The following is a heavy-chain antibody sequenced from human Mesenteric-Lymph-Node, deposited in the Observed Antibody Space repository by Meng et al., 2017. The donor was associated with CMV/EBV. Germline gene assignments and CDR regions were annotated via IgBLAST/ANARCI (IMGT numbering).Heavy chain of an antibody. D-gene: IGHD3-10*01. Sequence: GGSLRLSCAASGFTFSSYAMHWVRQVPGKGLEYVSAISSNGGSTYYADSVKGRFTISRDNSKNTLYLQMNSLKAEDTAVYYCAKDLLGFGSGSYYLDYWGQGTLVNVSS. J-gene: IGHJ4*02. CDR1: GFTFSSYA. CDR2: ISSNGGST. CDR3: AKDLLGFGSGSYYLDY. V-gene: IGHV3-64*04.